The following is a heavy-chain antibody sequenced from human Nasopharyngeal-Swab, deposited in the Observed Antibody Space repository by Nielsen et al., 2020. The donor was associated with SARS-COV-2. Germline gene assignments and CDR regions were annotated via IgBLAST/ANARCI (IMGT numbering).Heavy chain of an antibody. Sequence: SGPPLVKPTQTLTLTCTFSGFSLSTTGVAVGWIRQPPGKALEWLALIYWNDDERYSPSLKSRLSITTDTSKNQVVLTLTNMDPADTATYYCAHSRVASVDFFDYWGQGALVTVSS. CDR1: GFSLSTTGVA. CDR3: AHSRVASVDFFDY. J-gene: IGHJ4*02. CDR2: IYWNDDE. V-gene: IGHV2-5*01. D-gene: IGHD6-13*01.